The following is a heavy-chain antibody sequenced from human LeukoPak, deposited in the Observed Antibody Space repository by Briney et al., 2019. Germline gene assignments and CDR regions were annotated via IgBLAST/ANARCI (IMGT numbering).Heavy chain of an antibody. D-gene: IGHD2-8*01. CDR3: AREDSGTSAEYFQH. V-gene: IGHV3-48*03. Sequence: GGSLRLSCAASGFTFRNYDMNWVRQAPGTGLEWVSYISGSGTTRYSADSVKGRFTISRDNAKNSLYLQMNSLRAEDTAVYYCAREDSGTSAEYFQHWGQGTLVSVSS. CDR1: GFTFRNYD. J-gene: IGHJ1*01. CDR2: ISGSGTTR.